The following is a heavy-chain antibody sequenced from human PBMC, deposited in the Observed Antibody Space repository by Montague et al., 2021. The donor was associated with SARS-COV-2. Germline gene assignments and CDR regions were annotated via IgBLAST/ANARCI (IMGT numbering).Heavy chain of an antibody. V-gene: IGHV3-7*03. CDR3: ARISDYYDYIWGSFDY. Sequence: SLRLSCAAPGFTFSSYWMSWVRQAPGKGLEWVANIKQDGSEKYYVDSVKGRFTISRDNAKNSLYLQMNSLRAEDTAVYYCARISDYYDYIWGSFDYWGQGTLVTVSS. J-gene: IGHJ4*02. CDR1: GFTFSSYW. D-gene: IGHD3-16*01. CDR2: IKQDGSEK.